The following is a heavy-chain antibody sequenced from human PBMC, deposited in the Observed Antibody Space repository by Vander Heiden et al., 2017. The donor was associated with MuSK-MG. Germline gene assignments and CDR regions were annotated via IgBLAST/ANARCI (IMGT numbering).Heavy chain of an antibody. CDR3: ARGRGGSGYHPRVPRRYYFDY. Sequence: QVQLQQWGAGLLKPSETLSLTCAVYGGSFSGYYWSWIRPPPGKGLEWIGEINHSGSTNYNPPLKSRVTISVDTSKNQFSLKLSSVTAADTAVYYCARGRGGSGYHPRVPRRYYFDYWGQGTRGTVAS. D-gene: IGHD3-22*01. CDR1: GGSFSGYY. CDR2: INHSGST. J-gene: IGHJ4*02. V-gene: IGHV4-34*01.